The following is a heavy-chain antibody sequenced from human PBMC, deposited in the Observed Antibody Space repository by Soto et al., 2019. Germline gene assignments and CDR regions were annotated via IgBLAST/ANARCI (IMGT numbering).Heavy chain of an antibody. CDR2: ISHDGSNK. J-gene: IGHJ6*02. V-gene: IGHV3-30*18. D-gene: IGHD6-13*01. Sequence: QVQLVESGGGVVQPGRSLRLSCAASGFTFSSYGIHWVRQAPDKGLEWVAVISHDGSNKYYADSVKGRFTISRDNSKNTVYLQMNSLRVEDTAVYYCAKESGHTSSWNVYYYSHGMDVWGQGTTVTVSS. CDR1: GFTFSSYG. CDR3: AKESGHTSSWNVYYYSHGMDV.